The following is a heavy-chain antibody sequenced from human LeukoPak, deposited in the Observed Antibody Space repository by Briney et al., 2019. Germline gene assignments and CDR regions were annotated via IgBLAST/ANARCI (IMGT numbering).Heavy chain of an antibody. Sequence: YAMSWVRQAPGKGLEWVSAISGSGGSTYYADSVKGRFTISRDNSKNTLYLQMNSLRAEDTAVYYCAKTIGITMGRYYYYGMDVWGQGTTVTVSS. CDR2: ISGSGGST. CDR1: YA. V-gene: IGHV3-23*01. D-gene: IGHD3-10*01. CDR3: AKTIGITMGRYYYYGMDV. J-gene: IGHJ6*02.